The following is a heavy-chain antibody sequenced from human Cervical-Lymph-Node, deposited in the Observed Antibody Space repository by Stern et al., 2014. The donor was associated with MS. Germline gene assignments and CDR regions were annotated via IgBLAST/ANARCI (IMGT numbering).Heavy chain of an antibody. CDR2: ININTGNV. Sequence: VQMVESGSELKKPGASVKVSCRASGYKFGTSTMNWVRQAPGQGLEWIGWININTGNVRYAQGFTGRFVFSLDTSVSTAYLQISSLRADDTAVYYCARDYGMDVWGQGTTVTVSS. J-gene: IGHJ6*02. CDR1: GYKFGTST. V-gene: IGHV7-4-1*02. CDR3: ARDYGMDV.